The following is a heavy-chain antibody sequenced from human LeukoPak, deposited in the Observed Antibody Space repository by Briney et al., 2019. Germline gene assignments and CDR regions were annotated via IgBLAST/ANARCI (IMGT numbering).Heavy chain of an antibody. Sequence: AGSLRLSCAASGFTFSSHAMNWVRQAPGKGLEWVSTVSTSGATTYYADSVRGRFTIYRDNFKNAVYLQMNSQRAEYTAVYYFAKEAGEGSGWYYFDDWGQGTLVTVSS. D-gene: IGHD6-13*01. V-gene: IGHV3-23*01. CDR2: VSTSGATT. CDR3: AKEAGEGSGWYYFDD. CDR1: GFTFSSHA. J-gene: IGHJ4*02.